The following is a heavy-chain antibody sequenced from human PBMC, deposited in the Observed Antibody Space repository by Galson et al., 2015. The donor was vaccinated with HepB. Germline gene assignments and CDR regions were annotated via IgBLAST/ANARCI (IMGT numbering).Heavy chain of an antibody. CDR1: GYTFTGYY. V-gene: IGHV1-2*02. CDR3: ARDLGARGRYGGLGY. CDR2: INPNSGGT. Sequence: SVKVSCKASGYTFTGYYMHWVRQAPGQGLEWMGWINPNSGGTNYAQKFQGRVTMTRDTSISTAYMELSRLRSDDTAVYYCARDLGARGRYGGLGYWGQGTLVTVSS. J-gene: IGHJ4*02. D-gene: IGHD4-23*01.